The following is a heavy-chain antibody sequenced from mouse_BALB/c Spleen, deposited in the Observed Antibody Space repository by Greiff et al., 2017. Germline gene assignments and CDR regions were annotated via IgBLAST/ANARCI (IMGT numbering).Heavy chain of an antibody. Sequence: EVQLQQSGPELVKPGASVKMSCKASGYTFTSYVMHWVKQKPGQGLEWIGYINPYNDGTKYNEKFKGKATLTSDKSSSTAYMELSSLTSEDSAVYYCAPGTSLYAMDYWGQGTSVTVSS. CDR2: INPYNDGT. J-gene: IGHJ4*01. CDR1: GYTFTSYV. V-gene: IGHV1-14*01. D-gene: IGHD4-1*01. CDR3: APGTSLYAMDY.